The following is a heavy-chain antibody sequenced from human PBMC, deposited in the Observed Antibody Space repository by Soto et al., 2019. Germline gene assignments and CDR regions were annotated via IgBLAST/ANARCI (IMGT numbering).Heavy chain of an antibody. D-gene: IGHD1-26*01. Sequence: GGSLRLSWEASGFDISTYGLHWVRQAPGKGLDWLAFSWYDGSNQHYAASVQGRFTISRDNSRNTLYLQMNNLRADDTAVYFCARAVSSATYYDCIGYWGRGTLVTVSS. J-gene: IGHJ4*02. V-gene: IGHV3-30*02. CDR1: GFDISTYG. CDR3: ARAVSSATYYDCIGY. CDR2: SWYDGSNQ.